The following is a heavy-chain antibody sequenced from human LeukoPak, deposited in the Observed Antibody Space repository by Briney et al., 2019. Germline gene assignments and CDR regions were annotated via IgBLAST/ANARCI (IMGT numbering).Heavy chain of an antibody. D-gene: IGHD5-12*01. CDR3: ARALPYSGYDFGAFDI. J-gene: IGHJ3*02. Sequence: GASVKVSFKASGGTFSSYAISWVRQAPGQGLEWMGRIIPILGIANYAQKFQGRVTITAGKSTSTAYMELSSLRSEDTAVYYCARALPYSGYDFGAFDIWGQGTMVTVSS. CDR2: IIPILGIA. V-gene: IGHV1-69*04. CDR1: GGTFSSYA.